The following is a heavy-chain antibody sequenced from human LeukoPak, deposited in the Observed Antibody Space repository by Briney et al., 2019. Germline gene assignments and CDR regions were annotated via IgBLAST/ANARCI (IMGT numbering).Heavy chain of an antibody. J-gene: IGHJ5*02. CDR2: IYYSGST. CDR3: ARGPRAMVRGVTP. V-gene: IGHV4-39*07. Sequence: SETLSLTCTVSGGSISSSSYYWGWIRQPPGKGLEWIGSIYYSGSTYYNPSLKSRVTISVDTSKNQFSLKLSSVTAADTAVYYCARGPRAMVRGVTPWGQGTLVTVSS. D-gene: IGHD3-10*01. CDR1: GGSISSSSYY.